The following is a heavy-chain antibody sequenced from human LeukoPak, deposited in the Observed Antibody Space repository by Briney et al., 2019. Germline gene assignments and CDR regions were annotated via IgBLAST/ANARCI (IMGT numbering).Heavy chain of an antibody. D-gene: IGHD1-20*01. CDR2: IYSGGST. CDR1: GFTVSSNF. J-gene: IGHJ4*02. V-gene: IGHV3-66*01. Sequence: GGSLRLSCAVSGFTVSSNFMTWVRQAPGKGLEWVSVIYSGGSTHYADSVKGRFTISRDNSKNTLYLQMNSLRAEDTAVYYCARDNWNDCWGQGTLVTVSS. CDR3: ARDNWNDC.